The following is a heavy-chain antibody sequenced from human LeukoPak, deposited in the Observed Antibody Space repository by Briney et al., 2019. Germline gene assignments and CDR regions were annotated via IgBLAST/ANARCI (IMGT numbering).Heavy chain of an antibody. CDR1: GGFISSGGYS. J-gene: IGHJ4*02. D-gene: IGHD3-22*01. V-gene: IGHV4-30-2*01. Sequence: SQTLSLTCAVSGGFISSGGYSWGWIRQPPGKGLEWIGYTYHSGSTYYNPSLKSRVSISVDSSKNQFSLKLSSVTAADTAVYYCARGEMIANYFDYWGQGTLVTVSS. CDR3: ARGEMIANYFDY. CDR2: TYHSGST.